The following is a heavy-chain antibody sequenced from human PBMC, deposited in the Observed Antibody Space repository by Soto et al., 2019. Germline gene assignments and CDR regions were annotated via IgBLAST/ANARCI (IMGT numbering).Heavy chain of an antibody. Sequence: ASVKVSCKASGYTFTSCAMHWVRQAPGQRLEWMGWINAGNGNTKYSQKFQGRVTITRDTSASTAYMELSSLRSEDTAVYYCASPSFHCSSTSCSNFDYWGQGTLVTVSS. CDR3: ASPSFHCSSTSCSNFDY. D-gene: IGHD2-2*01. CDR1: GYTFTSCA. CDR2: INAGNGNT. J-gene: IGHJ4*02. V-gene: IGHV1-3*01.